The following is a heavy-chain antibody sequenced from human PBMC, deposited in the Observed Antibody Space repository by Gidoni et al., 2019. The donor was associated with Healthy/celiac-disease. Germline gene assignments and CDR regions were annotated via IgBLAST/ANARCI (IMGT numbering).Heavy chain of an antibody. D-gene: IGHD1-26*01. CDR2: IIPIFGTA. V-gene: IGHV1-69*01. CDR3: ASEYSGTPRPYYYGMDV. Sequence: QVQLVQSGAEVKKPGSSVKVSCQASGGTFSSYAIRWVRQAPGQGLEWMGGIIPIFGTANYAQKFQGRVTITADESTSTAYMELSSLRSEDTAVYYCASEYSGTPRPYYYGMDVWGQGTTVTVSS. J-gene: IGHJ6*02. CDR1: GGTFSSYA.